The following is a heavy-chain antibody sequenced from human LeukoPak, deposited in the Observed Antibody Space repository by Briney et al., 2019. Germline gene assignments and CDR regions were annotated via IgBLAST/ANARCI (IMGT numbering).Heavy chain of an antibody. J-gene: IGHJ4*02. CDR3: ASLPYNDYVDY. Sequence: SETLSLTCTVSGGSISSSSYYWGWIRQPPGKGLEWIGSIYYSGSPYYNPSLKSRVTISVDTSKNQFSLKLSSVTAADTAVYYCASLPYNDYVDYWGQGTLVTVSS. D-gene: IGHD1-1*01. CDR1: GGSISSSSYY. V-gene: IGHV4-39*01. CDR2: IYYSGSP.